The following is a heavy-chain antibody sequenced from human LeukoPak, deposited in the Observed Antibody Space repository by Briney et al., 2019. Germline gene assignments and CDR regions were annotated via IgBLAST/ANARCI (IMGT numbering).Heavy chain of an antibody. CDR1: GFIVSNNY. J-gene: IGHJ4*02. CDR2: IYSGGST. V-gene: IGHV3-53*01. CDR3: ASELNSGSYGLDY. Sequence: GGSLRLSCAASGFIVSNNYMNWVRQAPGKGLEWVSVIYSGGSTYYADSVKGRFTISRDNSKNTLYLQMNSLRVEDTAVYYCASELNSGSYGLDYWGQGTLVTVSP. D-gene: IGHD1-26*01.